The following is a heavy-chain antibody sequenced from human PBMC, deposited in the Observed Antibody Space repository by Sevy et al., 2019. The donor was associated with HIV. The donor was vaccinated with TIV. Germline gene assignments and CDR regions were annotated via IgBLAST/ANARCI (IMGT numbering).Heavy chain of an antibody. J-gene: IGHJ4*02. CDR2: ISWNSGSI. CDR3: AKGKGPDYGDYTDY. Sequence: GGSLRLSCAASGFTFDDYAMHWVRQAPGKGLEWVSGISWNSGSIGYADSVKGRFTISRDNAKNSLYLQMNSLRAEDTALYYCAKGKGPDYGDYTDYWGQGTLVTVSS. V-gene: IGHV3-9*01. D-gene: IGHD4-17*01. CDR1: GFTFDDYA.